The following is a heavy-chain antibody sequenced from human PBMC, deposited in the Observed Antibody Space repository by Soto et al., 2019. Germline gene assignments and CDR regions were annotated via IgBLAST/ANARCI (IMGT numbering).Heavy chain of an antibody. CDR3: ARDYLRGYSSGWFA. CDR1: GYTFTSYY. D-gene: IGHD6-19*01. J-gene: IGHJ5*02. CDR2: INPSGGST. V-gene: IGHV1-46*01. Sequence: ASVKVSWKASGYTFTSYYMHWARQAPGQGLEWMGIINPSGGSTSYAQKFQGRVTMTRDMSTSTVYMELSSLRSEDTAVYYCARDYLRGYSSGWFAWGQGTLVT.